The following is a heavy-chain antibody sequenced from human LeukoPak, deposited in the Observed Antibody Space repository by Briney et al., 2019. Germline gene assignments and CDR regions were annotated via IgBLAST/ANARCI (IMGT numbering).Heavy chain of an antibody. D-gene: IGHD4-17*01. J-gene: IGHJ4*02. CDR3: ARDLRVTTDLCYFDY. CDR2: IYHSGST. CDR1: GYSISSGYY. Sequence: SETLSLTCTVSGYSISSGYYWGWIRQPPGKGLEWIGGIYHSGSTYYNPSLKSRVTISVDTSKNQFSLKLSSVTAADTAVYYCARDLRVTTDLCYFDYWGQGALVTVSS. V-gene: IGHV4-38-2*02.